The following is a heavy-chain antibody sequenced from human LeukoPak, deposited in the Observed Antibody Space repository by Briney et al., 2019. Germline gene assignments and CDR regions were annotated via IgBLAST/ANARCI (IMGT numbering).Heavy chain of an antibody. CDR1: GFTFSNYG. CDR2: IRYDGSNK. V-gene: IGHV3-30*02. J-gene: IGHJ2*01. D-gene: IGHD3-3*01. CDR3: AKDGQYYDFWSGYSTPGDPGYWYFDL. Sequence: SGGSLRLSCAASGFTFSNYGMHWVRQAPGKGLEWVAFIRYDGSNKYYADSVKGRFTISRDNSKNTLYLQMNSLRAEDTAVYYCAKDGQYYDFWSGYSTPGDPGYWYFDLWGRGILVTVSS.